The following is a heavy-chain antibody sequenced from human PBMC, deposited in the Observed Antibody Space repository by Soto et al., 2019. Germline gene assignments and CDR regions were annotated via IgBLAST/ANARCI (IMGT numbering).Heavy chain of an antibody. V-gene: IGHV3-53*02. CDR1: GFTVSSNY. CDR2: IYSGGST. D-gene: IGHD3-10*01. Sequence: EVQLVETGGGLIQPGGSLRLSCAASGFTVSSNYMSWVRQAPGKGLEWVSVIYSGGSTYYADSVKGRFTISRDNSKNTLYLQMNSLRAEDTAVYYCASSTMVRGVPFDYWGQGTLVTVSS. CDR3: ASSTMVRGVPFDY. J-gene: IGHJ4*02.